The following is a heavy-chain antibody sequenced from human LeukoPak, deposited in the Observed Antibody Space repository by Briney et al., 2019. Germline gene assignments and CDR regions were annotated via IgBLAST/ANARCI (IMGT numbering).Heavy chain of an antibody. CDR3: AKIGFAAGTVD. CDR2: ISDSSRTS. V-gene: IGHV3-23*01. J-gene: IGHJ4*02. CDR1: GITFSSYA. D-gene: IGHD6-13*01. Sequence: PGGSLRLSCADSGITFSSYAMTWVRQAPGKGLEWVSSISDSSRTSYYADSVKGRFTISRDNSKSTLYLQMNSLRAEDTAVYYCAKIGFAAGTVDWGQGTLVTVSS.